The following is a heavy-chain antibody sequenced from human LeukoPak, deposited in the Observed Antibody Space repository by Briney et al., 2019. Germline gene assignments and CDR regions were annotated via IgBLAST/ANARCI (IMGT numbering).Heavy chain of an antibody. CDR1: GFSFSGHW. CDR3: ARGPNSNWSGLDF. D-gene: IGHD6-6*01. Sequence: QTGGSLRLSCTASGFSFSGHWMHWARHLSGKGLVWVSRISPTGSTTSYADSVKGRFTVSRDNAKNTLYLQVNNLRAEDTAVYYCARGPNSNWSGLDFWGQGTLLTVSS. CDR2: ISPTGSTT. J-gene: IGHJ4*02. V-gene: IGHV3-74*01.